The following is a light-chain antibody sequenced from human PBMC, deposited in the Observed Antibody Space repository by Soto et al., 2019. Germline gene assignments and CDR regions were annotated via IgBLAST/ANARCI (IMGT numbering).Light chain of an antibody. CDR2: DAS. V-gene: IGKV3-11*01. CDR1: QNVGKY. CDR3: QQYNNWPLT. J-gene: IGKJ4*01. Sequence: EIVMTQSPATLSLSPGERATLSCRASQNVGKYLVWYQQKPGQAPRLLIYDASNRATGIPARFSGSGSGTDFTLTITSLEPEDFAVYSCQQYNNWPLTFGGGTKVDI.